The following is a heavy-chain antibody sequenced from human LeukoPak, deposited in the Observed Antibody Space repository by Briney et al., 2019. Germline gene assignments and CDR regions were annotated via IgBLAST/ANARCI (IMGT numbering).Heavy chain of an antibody. CDR2: INWNGGST. CDR3: ARHSGSYYGDYYYYGMDV. Sequence: PGGSLRLSCAASGFTFDDYGMSWVRQAPGKGLEWVSGINWNGGSTGYADSVKGRFTISRDNAKNSLYLQMNSPRAEDTALYHCARHSGSYYGDYYYYGMDVWGQGTTVTVPS. J-gene: IGHJ6*02. D-gene: IGHD1-26*01. CDR1: GFTFDDYG. V-gene: IGHV3-20*01.